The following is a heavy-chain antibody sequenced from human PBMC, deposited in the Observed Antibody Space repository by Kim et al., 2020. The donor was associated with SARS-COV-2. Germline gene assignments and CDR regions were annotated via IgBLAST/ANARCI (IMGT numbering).Heavy chain of an antibody. D-gene: IGHD3-22*01. CDR1: GGTFSSYA. CDR3: ATRTIDYYDSSGPRIVYYYYGMDV. CDR2: IIPIFGTA. J-gene: IGHJ6*02. Sequence: SVKVSCKASGGTFSSYAISWVRQAPGQGLEWMGGIIPIFGTANYAQKFQGRVTITADESTSTAYMELSSLRSEDTAVYYCATRTIDYYDSSGPRIVYYYYGMDVWGQGTTVTVSS. V-gene: IGHV1-69*13.